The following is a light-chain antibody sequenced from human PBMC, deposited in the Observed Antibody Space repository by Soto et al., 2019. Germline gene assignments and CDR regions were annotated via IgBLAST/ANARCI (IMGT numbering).Light chain of an antibody. CDR1: SSDVGDYNL. CDR2: DVS. J-gene: IGLJ2*01. CDR3: NSYTSTNNV. V-gene: IGLV2-14*01. Sequence: QSALTQPASVSGSPGQSITISCTGTSSDVGDYNLVSWYQQHPGKAPKLMIYDVSNRASGVSNRFSGSKSGNTASLTISGLQTEDEADYYCNSYTSTNNVFGGGTKLTVL.